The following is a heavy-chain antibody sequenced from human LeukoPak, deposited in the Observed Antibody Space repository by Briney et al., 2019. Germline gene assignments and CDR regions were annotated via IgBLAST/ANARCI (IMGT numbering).Heavy chain of an antibody. V-gene: IGHV1-8*01. CDR1: GYTFTSYD. Sequence: ASVKVSCKASGYTFTSYDINWVRQATGQGLEWMGWMNPNSGNTGYAQKFQGRVTMTEDTSTDTAYMELSSLRSEDTAVYYCATDSYYDSSGPIRGYYGMDVWGQGTTVTVSS. J-gene: IGHJ6*02. D-gene: IGHD3-22*01. CDR2: MNPNSGNT. CDR3: ATDSYYDSSGPIRGYYGMDV.